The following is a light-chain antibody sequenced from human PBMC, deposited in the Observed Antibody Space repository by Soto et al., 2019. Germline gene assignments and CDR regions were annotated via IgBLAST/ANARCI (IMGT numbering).Light chain of an antibody. CDR2: GNS. CDR3: QSYDSSLSAYV. CDR1: SSNIGAGYD. J-gene: IGLJ1*01. Sequence: QSVLTQPPSVSAAPGQRVTISSTGSSSNIGAGYDVHWYQQLPGTAPKLLIYGNSNRPSGVPDRFSGSKSGTSASLAITGLQAEDEADYYCQSYDSSLSAYVFGTGT. V-gene: IGLV1-40*01.